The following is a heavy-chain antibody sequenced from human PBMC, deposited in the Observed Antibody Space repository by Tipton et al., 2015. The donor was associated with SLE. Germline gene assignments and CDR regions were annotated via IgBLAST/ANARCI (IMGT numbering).Heavy chain of an antibody. J-gene: IGHJ6*02. CDR3: ARDLNRFLEWAEGMDV. CDR2: ISAYNGNT. D-gene: IGHD3-3*01. CDR1: GYTFTSYD. Sequence: QVQLVQSGAEVKKPGASVKVSCKASGYTFTSYDINWVRQATGQGLEWMGWISAYNGNTNYAQKLQGRVTMTTDTSTSTAYMELRSLRSDDTAVYYCARDLNRFLEWAEGMDVWGQGTTVTVSS. V-gene: IGHV1-18*01.